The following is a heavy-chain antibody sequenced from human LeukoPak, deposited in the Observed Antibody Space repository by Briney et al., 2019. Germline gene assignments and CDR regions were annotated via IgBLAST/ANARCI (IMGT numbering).Heavy chain of an antibody. CDR3: ARDRAVAGFRFDY. Sequence: ASVKVSCKVSGYTLTELSMHWVRQAPGQGLEWMGVINPSGGSTGYPQKFQGRVTMTRDTSTSTVYMELSSLRFEDTAVYYCARDRAVAGFRFDYWGQGTLVTVSS. CDR2: INPSGGST. J-gene: IGHJ4*02. D-gene: IGHD6-19*01. V-gene: IGHV1-46*01. CDR1: GYTLTELS.